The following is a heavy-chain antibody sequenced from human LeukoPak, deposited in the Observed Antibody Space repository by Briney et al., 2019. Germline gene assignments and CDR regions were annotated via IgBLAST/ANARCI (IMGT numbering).Heavy chain of an antibody. V-gene: IGHV4-39*07. CDR3: ARGTYYYDSSGYYYVGYFDY. CDR1: GGSISSSSYY. CDR2: IYYSGST. D-gene: IGHD3-22*01. J-gene: IGHJ4*02. Sequence: PSETLSLTCTVSGGSISSSSYYWGWIRQPPGKGLEWIGSIYYSGSTYYNPSLKRRVTISVDTSNNQFSLKLSSVTAADTAVYYCARGTYYYDSSGYYYVGYFDYWGQGTLVTVSS.